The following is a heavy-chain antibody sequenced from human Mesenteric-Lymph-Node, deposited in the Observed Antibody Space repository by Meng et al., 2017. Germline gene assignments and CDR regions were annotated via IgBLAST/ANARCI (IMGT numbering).Heavy chain of an antibody. D-gene: IGHD7-27*01. Sequence: GESLKISCAASGFTFSSYAMHWVRQAPGKGLEWVAVISYDGSNKYYADSVKGRFTISRDNSKNTLYLQMNSLRAEDTAVYYCAKVWGDDISDYWGQGTLVTVSS. CDR2: ISYDGSNK. CDR1: GFTFSSYA. J-gene: IGHJ4*02. V-gene: IGHV3-30*04. CDR3: AKVWGDDISDY.